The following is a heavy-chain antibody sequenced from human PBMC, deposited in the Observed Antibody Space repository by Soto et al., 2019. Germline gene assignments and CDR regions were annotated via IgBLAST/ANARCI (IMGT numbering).Heavy chain of an antibody. CDR3: ATVGWVAATLDAFDI. Sequence: ASVKVSCKVSGYTLTELSMHWVRQAPGKGLELMGGFDPEDGETIYAQKFQGRVTMTEYTSTDTAYMELSSLRSEDTAVYYCATVGWVAATLDAFDIWGQGTMVTVSS. CDR1: GYTLTELS. D-gene: IGHD2-15*01. CDR2: FDPEDGET. V-gene: IGHV1-24*01. J-gene: IGHJ3*02.